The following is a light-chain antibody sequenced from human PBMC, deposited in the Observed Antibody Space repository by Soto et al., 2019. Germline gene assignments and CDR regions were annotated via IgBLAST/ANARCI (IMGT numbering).Light chain of an antibody. J-gene: IGKJ4*01. CDR2: AAS. CDR1: LPISNY. V-gene: IGKV1-27*01. Sequence: INMNKDPSSLVVHVRYRVTIACRASLPISNYLAWYQQKPGKIPNLLIYAASTLQAGVPSRFSGSGSGTDFTLTISSLQPEDVAAYYCQKYNSAPLTFGGGSKVDIK. CDR3: QKYNSAPLT.